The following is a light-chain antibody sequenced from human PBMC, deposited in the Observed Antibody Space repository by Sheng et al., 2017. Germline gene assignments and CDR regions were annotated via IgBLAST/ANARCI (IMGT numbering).Light chain of an antibody. J-gene: IGKJ1*01. CDR3: QQYGGSRT. CDR2: DAS. V-gene: IGKV3-20*01. CDR1: QALINTY. Sequence: EIVLTQSPDSLSLSPGERVTFSCRTGQALINTYLAWYQQKPGQAPRLLIYDASKRATGIPDRFSGSGSGTDFTLTISRLEPEDFAVYYCQQYGGSRTFGQGTKVEI.